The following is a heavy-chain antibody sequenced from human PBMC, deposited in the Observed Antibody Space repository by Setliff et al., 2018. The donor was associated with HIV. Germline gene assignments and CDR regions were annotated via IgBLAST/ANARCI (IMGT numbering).Heavy chain of an antibody. CDR2: IYVSGHT. CDR1: GASISSYY. J-gene: IGHJ5*02. CDR3: ARGKGGSGSYPGAGEIDP. Sequence: SETLSLTCTVSGASISSYYWSWIRQPAGKGLEWIGRIYVSGHTDYNPSLKSRVTMSLDTSKNQFSLKLSSVTAADTAVYYCARGKGGSGSYPGAGEIDPWGQGTLVTVSS. D-gene: IGHD3-10*01. V-gene: IGHV4-4*07.